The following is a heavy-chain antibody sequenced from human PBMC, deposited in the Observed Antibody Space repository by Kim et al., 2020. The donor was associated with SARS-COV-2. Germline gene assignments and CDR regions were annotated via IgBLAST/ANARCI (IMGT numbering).Heavy chain of an antibody. D-gene: IGHD5-18*01. CDR3: ARGVDTAMVFDY. Sequence: YAQGFTGRVVFSLDPSVSTAYLQISSLKAEDTAVYYCARGVDTAMVFDYWGQGTLVTVSS. J-gene: IGHJ4*02. V-gene: IGHV7-4-1*02.